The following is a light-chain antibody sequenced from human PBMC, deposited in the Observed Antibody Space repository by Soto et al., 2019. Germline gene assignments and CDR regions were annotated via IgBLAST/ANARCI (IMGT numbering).Light chain of an antibody. CDR3: QQYYTTPGT. CDR2: WAS. V-gene: IGKV4-1*01. CDR1: QSVLYSSNNKNY. Sequence: DIVMTQSPDSLAVSLGERATINCKSSQSVLYSSNNKNYLAWYQQKPGQPTKLLIYWASTRESGVPDRFSGSGSGTDLTLTISSLQAEDVAVYYCQQYYTTPGTFGQGTRLEIK. J-gene: IGKJ5*01.